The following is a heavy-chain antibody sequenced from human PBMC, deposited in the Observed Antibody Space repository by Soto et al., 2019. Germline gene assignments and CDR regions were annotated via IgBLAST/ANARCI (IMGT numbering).Heavy chain of an antibody. CDR3: ARLFLLYGTGNYCYVFDF. V-gene: IGHV4-61*08. CDR2: IYYRGRT. D-gene: IGHD1-1*01. J-gene: IGHJ6*02. Sequence: PSETLSLPCTGSGGSLSRGDYHWSWIRQPPGKGLECTGNIYYRGRTIYNPSLKGRVPLSVDRSNNQFSRTQSPVTAAHTAIYYCARLFLLYGTGNYCYVFDFWGQGTTVTVSS. CDR1: GGSLSRGDYH.